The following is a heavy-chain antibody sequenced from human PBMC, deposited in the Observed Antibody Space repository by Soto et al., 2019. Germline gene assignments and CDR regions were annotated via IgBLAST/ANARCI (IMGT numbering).Heavy chain of an antibody. D-gene: IGHD2-15*01. Sequence: QVQLVQSGAEVKKPGASVKVSCKASGYTLTNYDINWVRQDTGQGLERMGWMNHNSGNTGFAQKCQGRVTMTRNTSISTAYLELPRMTSADTAVYDRARGRGAGYGCWGQGNRV. V-gene: IGHV1-8*01. CDR3: ARGRGAGYGC. CDR1: GYTLTNYD. J-gene: IGHJ6*01. CDR2: MNHNSGNT.